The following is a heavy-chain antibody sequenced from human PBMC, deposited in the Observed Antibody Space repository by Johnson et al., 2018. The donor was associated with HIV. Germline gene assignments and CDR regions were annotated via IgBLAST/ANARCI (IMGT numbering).Heavy chain of an antibody. CDR3: VRKGDAFDI. J-gene: IGHJ3*02. V-gene: IGHV3-11*01. CDR2: ISSSGSTI. CDR1: GFTFSDYY. Sequence: QVQLVESGGGLVKPGGSLRLSCAASGFTFSDYYMIWIRQAPGKGLEWVSYISSSGSTIYYAASVKGRFTISRDNAKKFLYLQITSLRAEDTAIYYCVRKGDAFDIWGQGTMATVSS.